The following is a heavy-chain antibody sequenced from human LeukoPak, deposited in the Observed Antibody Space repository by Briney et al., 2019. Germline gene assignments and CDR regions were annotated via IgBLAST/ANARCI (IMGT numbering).Heavy chain of an antibody. V-gene: IGHV1-18*01. CDR2: ISAYNGNT. J-gene: IGHJ6*02. CDR1: GYTFTSYG. Sequence: ASVKVSCKASGYTFTSYGISWVRQAPGQGLEWMGWISAYNGNTNYAQKLQGRVAMTTDTSTSTAYMELRSLRSDDTAVYYCARDMMVVPAAMPYYYYGMDVWGQGTTVTVSS. CDR3: ARDMMVVPAAMPYYYYGMDV. D-gene: IGHD2-2*01.